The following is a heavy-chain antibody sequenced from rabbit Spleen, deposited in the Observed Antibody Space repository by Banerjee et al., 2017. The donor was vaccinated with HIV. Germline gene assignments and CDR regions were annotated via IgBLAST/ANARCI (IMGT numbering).Heavy chain of an antibody. V-gene: IGHV1S45*01. CDR1: VSYCSSYYY. J-gene: IGHJ6*01. CDR3: ARGYGNGLNKLDL. D-gene: IGHD6-1*01. CDR2: IVAGSSGST. Sequence: QELLESAGGGVEPPAGPLLLTRTACVSYCSSYYYRYGRQAPGKGLEWIACIVAGSSGSTWYASWAKGRFTISKTSSTTVTLQMTSLTAADTATYFCARGYGNGLNKLDLWGQGTLVTVS.